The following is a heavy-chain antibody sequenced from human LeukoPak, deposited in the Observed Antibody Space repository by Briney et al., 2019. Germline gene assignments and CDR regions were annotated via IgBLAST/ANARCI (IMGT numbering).Heavy chain of an antibody. J-gene: IGHJ6*02. CDR1: GFTFSTYW. Sequence: PGGSLRLSCAASGFTFSTYWMSWVRQAPGKGLQWVVNIKPDGSEKYYVDSVKGRFTISRDNAKNSLYLQMNSLRDEDTAVYYCARERDLSGSYYYYYGMDVWGQGTTVTVSS. CDR3: ARERDLSGSYYYYYGMDV. V-gene: IGHV3-7*01. D-gene: IGHD1-26*01. CDR2: IKPDGSEK.